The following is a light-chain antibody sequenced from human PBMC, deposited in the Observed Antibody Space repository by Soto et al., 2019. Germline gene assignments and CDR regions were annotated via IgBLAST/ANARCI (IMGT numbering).Light chain of an antibody. CDR1: QSISSSY. Sequence: EIVLTQSPGTLSLSQGERATLSCRASQSISSSYLAWYQQKPGQAPRLLIYGASSRATGIPDRFSGSGSGTDFTLTISRLEPEDFAFYYCQQYGSSPFTFGPGTKVDIK. V-gene: IGKV3-20*01. J-gene: IGKJ3*01. CDR2: GAS. CDR3: QQYGSSPFT.